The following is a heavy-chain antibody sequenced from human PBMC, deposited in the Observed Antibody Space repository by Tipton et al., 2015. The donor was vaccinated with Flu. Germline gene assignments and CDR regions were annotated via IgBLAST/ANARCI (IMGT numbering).Heavy chain of an antibody. Sequence: TLSLTCTISGDSISSRYYWGWIRQPPGKGLEWIGNIFRTGSTYHNPSLKSRVTMSVDTSKNQFALRLTSVTAADTAVYYCARYLEFLEWLAVEPNAFEYWGQGTLATVSS. D-gene: IGHD3-3*01. CDR2: IFRTGST. CDR3: ARYLEFLEWLAVEPNAFEY. V-gene: IGHV4-38-2*02. CDR1: GDSISSRYY. J-gene: IGHJ4*02.